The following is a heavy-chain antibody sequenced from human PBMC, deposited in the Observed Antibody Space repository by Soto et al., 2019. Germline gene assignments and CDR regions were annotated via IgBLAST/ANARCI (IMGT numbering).Heavy chain of an antibody. V-gene: IGHV3-15*07. CDR3: TTDSRTGYYYYGMDV. CDR1: GFTFSNAW. Sequence: PGGSLRLSCAASGFTFSNAWMNWVRQAPGKGLEWVGRIKSKTDGGTTDYAAPVKGRFTISRDDSKNTLYLQMNSLKTKDTAVYYCTTDSRTGYYYYGMDVWGQGTTVTVSS. CDR2: IKSKTDGGTT. J-gene: IGHJ6*02. D-gene: IGHD1-1*01.